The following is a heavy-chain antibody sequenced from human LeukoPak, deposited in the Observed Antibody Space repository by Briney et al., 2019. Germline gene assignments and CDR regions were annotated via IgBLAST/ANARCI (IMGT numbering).Heavy chain of an antibody. J-gene: IGHJ5*02. Sequence: SETLSLTCTVSGGSISSSSYYWGWVRQPPGKGLEWIGSIYYGGSTYYNPSLKSRVTISVDTSKNQFSLKLNSVTAADTAVYYCARGGYYGSGNDFRFDPWGQGTLVTVSS. V-gene: IGHV4-39*07. CDR3: ARGGYYGSGNDFRFDP. D-gene: IGHD3-10*01. CDR2: IYYGGST. CDR1: GGSISSSSYY.